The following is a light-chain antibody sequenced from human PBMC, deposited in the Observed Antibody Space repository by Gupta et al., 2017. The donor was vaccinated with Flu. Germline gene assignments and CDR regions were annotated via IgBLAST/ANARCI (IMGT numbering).Light chain of an antibody. CDR2: EVI. V-gene: IGLV2-14*01. J-gene: IGLJ3*02. Sequence: GSPGQSITISCTGTSSDVGGYNYVSWYQHHPGKAPKLMIYEVINRPPGVSNRFSGSKSGNTASLTISGLQAEDEADYYCSSYTSSNSLEFGGGTKLTVL. CDR3: SSYTSSNSLE. CDR1: SSDVGGYNY.